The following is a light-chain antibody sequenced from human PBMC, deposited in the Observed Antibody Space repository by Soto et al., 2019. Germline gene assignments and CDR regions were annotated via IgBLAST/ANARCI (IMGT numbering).Light chain of an antibody. Sequence: EIVLTQSPGTLSLSPGEGATLSCRASQSVSSNYLAWYQQKPGQAPRLLIYGASTRATGIPDRFSGSGSGTDFTLTISRLEPEDFAVYYCQQSGSSPWTFGQGTKVEIK. V-gene: IGKV3-20*01. CDR3: QQSGSSPWT. CDR1: QSVSSNY. CDR2: GAS. J-gene: IGKJ1*01.